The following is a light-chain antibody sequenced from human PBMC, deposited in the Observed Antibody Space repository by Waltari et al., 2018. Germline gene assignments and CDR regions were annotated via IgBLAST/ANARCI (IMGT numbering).Light chain of an antibody. V-gene: IGLV1-40*01. CDR2: GNS. J-gene: IGLJ3*02. CDR1: SSTSGAGYD. CDR3: QSYDSSLSGSV. Sequence: QSVLTQPPSVSGAPGPRVTISCTGRSSTSGAGYDVHWYQQLPGTAPKLLIYGNSKRPSGVPDRFSGSKSGTSASLAITGLQAEDEADYYCQSYDSSLSGSVFGGGTKLTVL.